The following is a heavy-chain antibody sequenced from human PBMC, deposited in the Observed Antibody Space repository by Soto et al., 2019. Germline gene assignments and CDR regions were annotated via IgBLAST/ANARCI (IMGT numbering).Heavy chain of an antibody. J-gene: IGHJ4*02. CDR1: GFSLSNARMG. CDR2: IFSNDEK. CDR3: ARRKDSYGRDFDY. V-gene: IGHV2-26*01. Sequence: SGPTLVNPTETLTLTCTVSGFSLSNARMGVSWIRQPPGKALEWLAHIFSNDEKSYSTSLKSRLTISKDTSKSQVVLTMTNMDPVDTATYYSARRKDSYGRDFDYWGQGTLVTVSS. D-gene: IGHD5-18*01.